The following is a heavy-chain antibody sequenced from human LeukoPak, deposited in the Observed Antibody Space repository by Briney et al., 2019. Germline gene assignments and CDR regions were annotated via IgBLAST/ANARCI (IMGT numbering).Heavy chain of an antibody. CDR2: IRSKAYGGTT. CDR1: GFTFGDYA. CDR3: TRGNSFFDY. J-gene: IGHJ4*02. D-gene: IGHD3-16*02. Sequence: GGSLRLSCTASGFTFGDYAMSWVRQAPGKGLEWAGFIRSKAYGGTTEYAASVKGRFTISRDDSKSIAYLQMNSLKTEDTAVYYCTRGNSFFDYWGQGTLVTVSS. V-gene: IGHV3-49*04.